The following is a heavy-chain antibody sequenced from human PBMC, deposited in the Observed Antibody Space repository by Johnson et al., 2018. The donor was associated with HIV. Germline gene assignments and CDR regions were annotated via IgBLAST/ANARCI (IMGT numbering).Heavy chain of an antibody. CDR3: SYAFDI. CDR1: GFFFSGSA. V-gene: IGHV3-73*01. J-gene: IGHJ3*02. CDR2: IRSKANNYAT. Sequence: VQLVESGGGLVQPGGSLRLSCAASGFFFSGSAMHWVRQASGKGLEWVGRIRSKANNYATTYDASLKGRFTISRDDSKNTAYLQMNSLKTEDTAVYYCSYAFDIWGQGTMVTVSS.